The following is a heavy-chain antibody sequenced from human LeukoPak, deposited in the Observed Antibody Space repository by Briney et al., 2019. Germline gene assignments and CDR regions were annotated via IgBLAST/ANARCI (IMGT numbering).Heavy chain of an antibody. V-gene: IGHV3-53*01. CDR3: ARGLRPFDY. Sequence: PGGSLRLSCAGSGFTFSSHWIGWVRQAPGKGLEWVSVIYSGGSTYYADSVKGRFTISRDNSKNTLYLQMNSLRAEDTAVYYCARGLRPFDYWGQGTLVTVSS. CDR1: GFTFSSHW. CDR2: IYSGGST. J-gene: IGHJ4*02. D-gene: IGHD5/OR15-5a*01.